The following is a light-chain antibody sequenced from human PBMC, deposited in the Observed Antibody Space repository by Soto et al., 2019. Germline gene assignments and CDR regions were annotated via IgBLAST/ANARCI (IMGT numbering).Light chain of an antibody. CDR1: QNIQNS. CDR2: AAS. Sequence: DILLTQSPSSLSASVGDRVTITCRASQNIQNSLNWYQQQPGKAPKLLIYAASSLERGVSSRFSGGGSGTDFTLTINSLQPEDFASYFCQQSYAAGLTFGGGTKVEIK. CDR3: QQSYAAGLT. J-gene: IGKJ4*01. V-gene: IGKV1-39*01.